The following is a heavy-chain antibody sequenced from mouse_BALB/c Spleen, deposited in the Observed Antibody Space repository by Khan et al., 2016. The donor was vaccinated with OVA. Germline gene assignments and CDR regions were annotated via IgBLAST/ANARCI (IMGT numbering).Heavy chain of an antibody. CDR3: ARVFTTVYFDY. J-gene: IGHJ2*01. CDR1: GYSITSDYA. D-gene: IGHD1-1*01. Sequence: EVQLVESGPGLVKPSQSLSLTCTVTGYSITSDYAWNWIRQFPGNRLEWMGYISYSGDTNYNPSLKSRISITRDTSKNQFFLQLNSVTTEDTATYYCARVFTTVYFDYWGQGTTLTVSS. V-gene: IGHV3-2*02. CDR2: ISYSGDT.